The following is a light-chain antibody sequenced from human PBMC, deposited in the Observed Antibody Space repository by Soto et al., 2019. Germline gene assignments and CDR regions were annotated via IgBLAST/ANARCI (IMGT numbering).Light chain of an antibody. J-gene: IGKJ1*01. V-gene: IGKV3-15*01. CDR1: QSVSSN. Sequence: EIVMTQSPATLSVSPGERATLSCRASQSVSSNLAWYQQKPGQAPRLLIYGASTRATGIPARFSGSGSGTEFTLTIRSLQSEDFAVYYCKQYNNWPWTFGQGTKVDIK. CDR2: GAS. CDR3: KQYNNWPWT.